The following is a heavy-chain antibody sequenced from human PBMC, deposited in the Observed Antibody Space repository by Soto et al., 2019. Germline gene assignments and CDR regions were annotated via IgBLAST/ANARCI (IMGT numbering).Heavy chain of an antibody. CDR1: GGTFSSYA. J-gene: IGHJ5*02. CDR2: IIPIFGTA. D-gene: IGHD2-15*01. CDR3: ARDGYCSGGSCYVPWFDP. V-gene: IGHV1-69*12. Sequence: QVQLVQSGAEVKKPGSSVKVSCKASGGTFSSYAISWVRQAPGQGLEWMGGIIPIFGTANYAQKFLGRVKITADESTSTAYMELSSLIYEDTAVYYCARDGYCSGGSCYVPWFDPWGQGTLVTVSS.